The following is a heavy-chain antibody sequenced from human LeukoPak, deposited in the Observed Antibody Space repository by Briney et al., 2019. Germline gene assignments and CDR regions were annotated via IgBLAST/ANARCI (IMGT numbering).Heavy chain of an antibody. CDR3: ARGVRIAAAGLYYFDY. CDR2: IYYSGST. J-gene: IGHJ4*02. D-gene: IGHD6-13*01. V-gene: IGHV4-39*01. Sequence: SETLSLTCTVSGGSFSSGSYYWSWIRQPPGKGLEWIGSIYYSGSTYYNPSLKSRVTISVDTSKNQFSLKLSSVTAADTAVYYCARGVRIAAAGLYYFDYWGQGTLVTVSS. CDR1: GGSFSSGSYY.